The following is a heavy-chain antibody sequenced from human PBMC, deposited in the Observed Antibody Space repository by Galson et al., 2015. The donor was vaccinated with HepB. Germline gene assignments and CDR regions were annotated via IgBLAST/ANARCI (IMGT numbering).Heavy chain of an antibody. J-gene: IGHJ4*02. D-gene: IGHD4-17*01. Sequence: SLRLSCAASGFTFSSYSMNWVRQAPGKGLEWVSYISSSSSTIYYADSVKGRFTISRDNAKNSLYLQMNSLRAEDTAVYYCASPGYGDHYPYYFDYWGQGTLVTVSS. CDR2: ISSSSSTI. V-gene: IGHV3-48*01. CDR1: GFTFSSYS. CDR3: ASPGYGDHYPYYFDY.